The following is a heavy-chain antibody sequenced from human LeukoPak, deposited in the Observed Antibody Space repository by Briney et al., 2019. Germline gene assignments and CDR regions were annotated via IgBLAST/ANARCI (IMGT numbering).Heavy chain of an antibody. CDR2: IDPSDSYT. J-gene: IGHJ4*02. V-gene: IGHV5-10-1*01. CDR1: GYSFTSYS. CDR3: AGDILTGYYNEGRY. Sequence: GESLKISCKGSGYSFTSYSISWVRQMPGKGREWRRRIDPSDSYTNYNPSFQGHATISADKSISTAYLQWSSLKASDTAMYYCAGDILTGYYNEGRYWGQGTLVTVSS. D-gene: IGHD3-9*01.